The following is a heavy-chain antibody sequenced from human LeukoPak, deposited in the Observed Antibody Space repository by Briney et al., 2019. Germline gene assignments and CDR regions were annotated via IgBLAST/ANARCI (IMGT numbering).Heavy chain of an antibody. CDR1: GGSISSNSYY. J-gene: IGHJ4*02. CDR3: ARLASGWPFDY. V-gene: IGHV4-39*01. D-gene: IGHD6-19*01. CDR2: IYYTGST. Sequence: PSETLSLTCSVSGGSISSNSYYWAWIRQPPGKGLEWIGTIYYTGSTYYNPSLKSRVTISVDTSKNQFSLNLSSVTAADTAVYYCARLASGWPFDYWGQGTQVTVSS.